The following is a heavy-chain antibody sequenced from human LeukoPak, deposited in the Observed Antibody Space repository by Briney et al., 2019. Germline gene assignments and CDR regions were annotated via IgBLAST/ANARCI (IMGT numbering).Heavy chain of an antibody. CDR3: ARHVSDFWSGYYPFDY. Sequence: PSETLSPTCTVSGGSISSYYWSWIRQPPGKGLEWIGYIYYSGSTNYNPSLKSRVTISVDTSKNQFSLKLSSVTAADTAVYYCARHVSDFWSGYYPFDYWGQGTLVTVSS. CDR2: IYYSGST. V-gene: IGHV4-59*08. CDR1: GGSISSYY. D-gene: IGHD3-3*01. J-gene: IGHJ4*02.